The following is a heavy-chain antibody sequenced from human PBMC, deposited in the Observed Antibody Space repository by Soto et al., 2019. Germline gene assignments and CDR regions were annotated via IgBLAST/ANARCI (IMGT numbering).Heavy chain of an antibody. D-gene: IGHD6-6*01. J-gene: IGHJ5*02. Sequence: QVQLQESGPGLVKPSQTLSLTCTVSGGSISSGGYYWSWIRQHPGKGLEWIGYIYYSGSTYFNPSLKLRLTISVDTSKNQFSLQLSSVTAADTAVYYCARAGHSSSSEGANWFDPWGQGTLVTVSS. CDR3: ARAGHSSSSEGANWFDP. V-gene: IGHV4-31*03. CDR1: GGSISSGGYY. CDR2: IYYSGST.